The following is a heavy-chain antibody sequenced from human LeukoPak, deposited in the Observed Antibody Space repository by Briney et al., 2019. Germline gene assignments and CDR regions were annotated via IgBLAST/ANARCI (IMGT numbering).Heavy chain of an antibody. Sequence: PGGSLRLSCAASRFTFSSYAMSWVRQAPGKGLEWVSAISGSGDSTYYADSVKGRFTISRDNSKNTLYLQMNSLRAEDTAVYYCAKVGSEQQLTYWGQGTLVTVSS. CDR2: ISGSGDST. CDR1: RFTFSSYA. D-gene: IGHD6-13*01. J-gene: IGHJ4*02. CDR3: AKVGSEQQLTY. V-gene: IGHV3-23*01.